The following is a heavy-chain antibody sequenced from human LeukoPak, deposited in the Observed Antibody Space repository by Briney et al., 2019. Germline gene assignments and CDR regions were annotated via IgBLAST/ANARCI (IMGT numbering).Heavy chain of an antibody. J-gene: IGHJ4*02. CDR1: GFTFSTYW. CDR2: IKVDGSKK. CDR3: ARLPLTARRHFDY. D-gene: IGHD5-18*01. Sequence: GGSLRLSCAASGFTFSTYWMSWVRQAPGKGLEWVANIKVDGSKKYYVDSVKGRFTISRDNAKNSQYLQMNSLRAEDTAVYYCARLPLTARRHFDYWGQGTLVTVSS. V-gene: IGHV3-7*05.